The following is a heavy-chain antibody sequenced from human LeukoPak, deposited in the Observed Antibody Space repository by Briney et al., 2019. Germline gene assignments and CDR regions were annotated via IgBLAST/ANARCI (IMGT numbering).Heavy chain of an antibody. J-gene: IGHJ4*02. CDR3: AGGQGRWLTNMGRAYYFDY. V-gene: IGHV4-34*01. Sequence: SETLSLTCAVYGGAFSGKYWTWFRRPPGKGLEWIGGISHTGRTNYNPSLESRVTMSVDTSKNQFSLKLNSVTAADTAMYYCAGGQGRWLTNMGRAYYFDYWGQGTLVTVSS. CDR2: ISHTGRT. D-gene: IGHD6-19*01. CDR1: GGAFSGKY.